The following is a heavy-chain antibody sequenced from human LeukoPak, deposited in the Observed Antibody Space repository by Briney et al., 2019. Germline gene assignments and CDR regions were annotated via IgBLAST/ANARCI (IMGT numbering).Heavy chain of an antibody. Sequence: GASVKVSCKASGYTFTRYYMHWVRQAPGQGLEWMGIINPSGGSTSYAQKLQGRVTMTTDTSTSTAYMELRSLRSDDTAVYYCARDFPPLGRRGSGGSCLAYWGQGTLVTVSS. CDR2: INPSGGST. J-gene: IGHJ4*02. CDR3: ARDFPPLGRRGSGGSCLAY. V-gene: IGHV1-46*01. CDR1: GYTFTRYY. D-gene: IGHD2-15*01.